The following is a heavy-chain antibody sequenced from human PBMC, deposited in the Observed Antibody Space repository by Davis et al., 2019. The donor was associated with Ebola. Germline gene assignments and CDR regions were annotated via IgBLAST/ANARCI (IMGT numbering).Heavy chain of an antibody. D-gene: IGHD3-10*01. CDR3: AARPTYYYGSGHDY. V-gene: IGHV4-39*07. CDR2: INHSGST. Sequence: SETLSLTCTVSGGSISSSSYYWGWIRQPPGKGLEWIGEINHSGSTNYNPSLKSRVTISVDTSKNQFSLKLSSVTAADTAVYYCAARPTYYYGSGHDYWGQGTLVTVSS. J-gene: IGHJ4*02. CDR1: GGSISSSSYY.